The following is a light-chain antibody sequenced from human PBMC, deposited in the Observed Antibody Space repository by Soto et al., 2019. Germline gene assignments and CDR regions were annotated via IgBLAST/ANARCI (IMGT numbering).Light chain of an antibody. V-gene: IGKV3-15*01. CDR3: QQYSNWPPWT. CDR2: RAS. CDR1: QSLSGN. Sequence: PGESATLSCKASQSLSGNLAWYQQKPGQAPRLLIFRASTRATGVPARFSGSGSGTEFTLTISGLQSEDFAVYYCQQYSNWPPWTFGPGTKVDIK. J-gene: IGKJ1*01.